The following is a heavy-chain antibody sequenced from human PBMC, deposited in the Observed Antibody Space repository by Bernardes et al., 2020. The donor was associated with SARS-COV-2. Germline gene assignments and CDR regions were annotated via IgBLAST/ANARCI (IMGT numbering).Heavy chain of an antibody. D-gene: IGHD5-12*01. Sequence: RGSLRLSCAAPGFTFNNYAMSWVCQATGKGLEWVSAISGNGGGTYYTDSVKGRFTISRVNSKNTLYLQMSSLRAEDTAVYYCAKGAGYGGYDLSSYFDHWCQGTLVTVSS. J-gene: IGHJ4*02. CDR2: ISGNGGGT. V-gene: IGHV3-23*01. CDR1: GFTFNNYA. CDR3: AKGAGYGGYDLSSYFDH.